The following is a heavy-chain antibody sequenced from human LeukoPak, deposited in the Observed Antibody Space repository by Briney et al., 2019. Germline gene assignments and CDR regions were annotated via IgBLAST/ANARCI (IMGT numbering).Heavy chain of an antibody. CDR3: AKEREEGSFDAFDI. D-gene: IGHD1-26*01. Sequence: PSETLSLTCTVSGGSISTYYWSWIRQPPGKGLKWIGFIHYNDNTKYNPSLKSRVTISVDTSKNQFSLKLRSVTAADTAVYYCAKEREEGSFDAFDIWGQGTMVTVSS. J-gene: IGHJ3*02. V-gene: IGHV4-59*01. CDR2: IHYNDNT. CDR1: GGSISTYY.